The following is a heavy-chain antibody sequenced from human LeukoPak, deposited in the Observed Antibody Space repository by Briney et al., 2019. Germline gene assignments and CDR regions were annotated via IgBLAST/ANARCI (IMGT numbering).Heavy chain of an antibody. D-gene: IGHD1-26*01. J-gene: IGHJ4*02. CDR3: AKGGKWDVTPFDY. Sequence: GGSLRLSCAASGFSFSTYSMHWVRQAPGKGLEWVMAISNDGSQEYYADSVKGRFTISRDNSKNTLYLQVNSLRAEDTAVYYCAKGGKWDVTPFDYWGQGTLVTVSS. CDR1: GFSFSTYS. CDR2: ISNDGSQE. V-gene: IGHV3-30-3*01.